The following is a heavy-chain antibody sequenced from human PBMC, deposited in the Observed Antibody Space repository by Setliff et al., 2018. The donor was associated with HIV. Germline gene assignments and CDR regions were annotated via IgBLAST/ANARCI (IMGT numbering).Heavy chain of an antibody. J-gene: IGHJ4*02. V-gene: IGHV7-4-1*02. CDR1: GYTFTNYA. Sequence: GASVRVSCKASGYTFTNYAINWVRQAPGHGLEWMGWINTDTGNPTYAQGFTGRFVFSLDTSVNTAYLQISSLKTEDSAVYYCARGLPSQVDYWGQGTLVTVSS. CDR2: INTDTGNP. CDR3: ARGLPSQVDY.